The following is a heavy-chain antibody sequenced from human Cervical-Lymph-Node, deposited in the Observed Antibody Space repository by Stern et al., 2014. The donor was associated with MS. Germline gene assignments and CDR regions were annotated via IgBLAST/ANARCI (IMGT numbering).Heavy chain of an antibody. CDR1: GGSINSGGYY. D-gene: IGHD3-22*01. CDR2: IYYTGSA. Sequence: QLQLQESGPGLVKPSQTLPLTCTVSGGSINSGGYYWSWIRQYTGKGLEWIGYIYYTGSAYYDPSLKSRLSMSIDTSKNQFSLNLNSVTAADTAVYYCARGARYSDSSGYYFYFDYWGQGTLVTVSS. J-gene: IGHJ4*02. CDR3: ARGARYSDSSGYYFYFDY. V-gene: IGHV4-31*03.